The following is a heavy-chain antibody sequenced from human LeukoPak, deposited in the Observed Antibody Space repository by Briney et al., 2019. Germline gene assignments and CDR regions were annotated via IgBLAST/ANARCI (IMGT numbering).Heavy chain of an antibody. CDR1: GFTFNAYN. J-gene: IGHJ4*02. V-gene: IGHV1-2*02. CDR2: INPKSGGA. CDR3: AREYILTAYYGDY. Sequence: ASVKVSCKASGFTFNAYNIHWVRQAPGQGLEWMGWINPKSGGANYAQKFQGRVTMTWDTSISTAYMDLSRLRSDDTAVYYCAREYILTAYYGDYWGQGTLVTVSS. D-gene: IGHD3-9*01.